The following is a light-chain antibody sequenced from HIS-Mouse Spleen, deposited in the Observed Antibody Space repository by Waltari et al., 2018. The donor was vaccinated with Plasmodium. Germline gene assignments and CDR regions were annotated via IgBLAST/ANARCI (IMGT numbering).Light chain of an antibody. CDR3: YSTDSSGNHRV. CDR1: AFPKKY. Sequence: SYELTPPPSVSVSPGQTARITSSGDAFPKKYAYWYQQKSGQAPVLVIYEDSKRPSGIPERFSGSSSGTMATLTISGAQVEDEADYYCYSTDSSGNHRVFGGGTKLTVL. J-gene: IGLJ3*02. V-gene: IGLV3-10*01. CDR2: EDS.